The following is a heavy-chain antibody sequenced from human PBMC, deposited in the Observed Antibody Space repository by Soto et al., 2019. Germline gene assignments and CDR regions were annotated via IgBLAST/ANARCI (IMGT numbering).Heavy chain of an antibody. V-gene: IGHV3-30*03. J-gene: IGHJ4*02. D-gene: IGHD4-17*01. Sequence: QVQLVESGGGVVQPGRSLRLSCAASGFTFSNCGMHWVRQAPGKGLEWVAVISYHGSDKYYADSVKGRFTISRDNSKNTXXXXXXXXXAXXXXXXXXXXXXXXXXVTTVGYWGQGTLVTVSS. CDR2: ISYHGSDK. CDR1: GFTFSNCG. CDR3: XXXXXXXXVTTVGY.